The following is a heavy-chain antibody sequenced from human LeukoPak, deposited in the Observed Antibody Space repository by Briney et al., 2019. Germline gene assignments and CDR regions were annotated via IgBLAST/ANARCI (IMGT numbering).Heavy chain of an antibody. D-gene: IGHD3-16*01. CDR1: GFTFDDYG. CDR2: INWNGGST. Sequence: SGGSLRLSCAASGFTFDDYGMSWVRQAPGKGLEWVSGINWNGGSTGYADSLKGRFTISRDNAKNSLYLQMNSLRAEDTAVYYCARVISFLYEFDYWGQGTLVTVSS. J-gene: IGHJ4*02. V-gene: IGHV3-20*04. CDR3: ARVISFLYEFDY.